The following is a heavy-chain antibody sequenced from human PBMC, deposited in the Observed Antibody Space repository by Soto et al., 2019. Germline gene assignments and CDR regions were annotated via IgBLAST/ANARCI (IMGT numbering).Heavy chain of an antibody. J-gene: IGHJ6*02. CDR3: AKSRGGTANGLDL. CDR1: GFSFGDYA. D-gene: IGHD2-15*01. V-gene: IGHV3-9*01. CDR2: ISWKSASI. Sequence: EVQLVESGGDLVQPGRSLRLSCAASGFSFGDYAMHWVRQAPGKGLEWVSGISWKSASIGYADSVKGRFTISRDNSKNSLYLQMNSLSAEDTALYHCAKSRGGTANGLDLWGQGTTVTVSS.